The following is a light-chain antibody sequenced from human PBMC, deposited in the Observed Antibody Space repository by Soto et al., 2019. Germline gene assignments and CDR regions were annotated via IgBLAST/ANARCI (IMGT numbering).Light chain of an antibody. CDR2: GTS. CDR1: QGISNY. Sequence: DIQMTQSPSSLPASVGDRISITCRASQGISNYLSWYQQKPGKAPKLLIYGTSNLQSGVPSRFSGSGSETGFTLTISSLQPEDFATYYCQQSYSAPRTFGQGTKV. J-gene: IGKJ2*01. CDR3: QQSYSAPRT. V-gene: IGKV1-39*01.